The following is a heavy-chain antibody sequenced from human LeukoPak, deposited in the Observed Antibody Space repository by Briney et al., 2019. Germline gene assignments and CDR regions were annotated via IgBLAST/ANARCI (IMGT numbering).Heavy chain of an antibody. J-gene: IGHJ5*02. CDR3: AGVRRYYDSSGYHYNWFDP. Sequence: KSSETLSLTCTVSGGSVSSGSFYWSWIRQPPGKGLEWIGYIYYSGSTNYNPSLKSRVTISGDTSKHQFSLKLSSVTAADTAVYYCAGVRRYYDSSGYHYNWFDPWGQGTLVTVSS. CDR1: GGSVSSGSFY. V-gene: IGHV4-61*01. CDR2: IYYSGST. D-gene: IGHD3-22*01.